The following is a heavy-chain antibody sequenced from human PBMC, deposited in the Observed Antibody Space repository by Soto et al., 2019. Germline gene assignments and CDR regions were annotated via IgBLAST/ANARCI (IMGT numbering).Heavy chain of an antibody. CDR3: AYDWIPDRDSGSCGFDP. V-gene: IGHV4-61*01. Sequence: ADTLSLTCTVSGGSVSSGSYYWSWIRQPPGKGLEWIGYIYYSGSTNYNPSLRSRVTISVDTSKNQFSLKLSSVTAADTAVYYWAYDWIPDRDSGSCGFDPWVRGSLV. CDR1: GGSVSSGSYY. CDR2: IYYSGST. D-gene: IGHD3-3*01. J-gene: IGHJ5*02.